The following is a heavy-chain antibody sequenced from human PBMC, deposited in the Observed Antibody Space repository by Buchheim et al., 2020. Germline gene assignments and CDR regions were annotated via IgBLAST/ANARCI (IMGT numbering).Heavy chain of an antibody. J-gene: IGHJ4*02. CDR2: IYYSGST. CDR3: ARLYYDFWSGYLGHSVY. CDR1: GGSISSSSYY. Sequence: QLQLQESGPGLVKPSETLSLTCTVSGGSISSSSYYWGWIRQPPGKGLEWIGSIYYSGSTYYNPSLKSRVTISVDTSKNQFSLKLSSLTAADTAVYYCARLYYDFWSGYLGHSVYWGQGTL. D-gene: IGHD3-3*01. V-gene: IGHV4-39*01.